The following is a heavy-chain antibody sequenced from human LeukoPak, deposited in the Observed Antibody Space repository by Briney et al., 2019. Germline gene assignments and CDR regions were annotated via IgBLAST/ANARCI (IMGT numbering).Heavy chain of an antibody. V-gene: IGHV4-31*03. J-gene: IGHJ6*02. CDR1: GGSISSGGYY. Sequence: SQTLSLTCTVSGGSISSGGYYWSWIRQHPGKGLEWIGYIYYSGSTYYNPSLKSRVTLSVDTPKNQFSLKLSSVTAADTAVYYCARMEYYDFWSGSEAPRYGMDAWGQGTTVTVSS. D-gene: IGHD3-3*01. CDR3: ARMEYYDFWSGSEAPRYGMDA. CDR2: IYYSGST.